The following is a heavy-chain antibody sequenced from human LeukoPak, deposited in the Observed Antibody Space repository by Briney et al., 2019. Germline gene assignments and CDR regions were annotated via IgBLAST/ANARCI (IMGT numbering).Heavy chain of an antibody. CDR2: IYYSGST. D-gene: IGHD5-12*01. J-gene: IGHJ6*02. CDR1: GGSFSGYY. V-gene: IGHV4-59*01. Sequence: SETLSLTCAVYGGSFSGYYWSWIRQPPGKGLEWIGYIYYSGSTNYNPSLKSRVTISVDTSKNQFSLKLSSVTAADTAVYYCARDKLGTRWLPTRPYGMDVWGQGTTVTVSS. CDR3: ARDKLGTRWLPTRPYGMDV.